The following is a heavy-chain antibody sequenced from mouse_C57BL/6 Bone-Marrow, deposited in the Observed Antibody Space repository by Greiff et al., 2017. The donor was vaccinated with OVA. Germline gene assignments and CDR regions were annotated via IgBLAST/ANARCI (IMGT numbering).Heavy chain of an antibody. D-gene: IGHD1-1*01. Sequence: QVQLQQSGAELVKPGASVKLSCKASGYTFTSYWMHWVKQRPGRGLEWIGRIDPNSGGTKYNEKFKSKATLTVDKPSSTAYMQLSSLTSEDSAVYYCARAFITTVVATDYFDYWGQGTTLTVSS. CDR3: ARAFITTVVATDYFDY. V-gene: IGHV1-72*01. J-gene: IGHJ2*01. CDR1: GYTFTSYW. CDR2: IDPNSGGT.